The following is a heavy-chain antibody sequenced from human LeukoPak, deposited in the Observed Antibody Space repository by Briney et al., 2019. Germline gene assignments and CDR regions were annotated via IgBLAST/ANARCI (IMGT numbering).Heavy chain of an antibody. CDR1: VYTFTSYA. CDR2: ISAYNGNT. D-gene: IGHD6-6*01. Sequence: ASVKVSCKASVYTFTSYAISWVRQAPGQGLECMGWISAYNGNTYYAQNFQGRVTMTADTSTSTAYMELRSLRSDDTAVYYCARVSYNWLDPWGQGTLLTVS. CDR3: ARVSYNWLDP. J-gene: IGHJ5*02. V-gene: IGHV1-18*01.